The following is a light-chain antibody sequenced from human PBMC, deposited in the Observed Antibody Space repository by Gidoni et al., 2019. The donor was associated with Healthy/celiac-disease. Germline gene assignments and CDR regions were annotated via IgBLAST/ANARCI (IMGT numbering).Light chain of an antibody. J-gene: IGLJ1*01. V-gene: IGLV2-11*01. CDR2: DVS. CDR3: CSYAGSYTYV. CDR1: SSDVGGYNY. Sequence: QSALTQPRSASGSPGQSVTISCTGTSSDVGGYNYVSWYQQHPGKAPKLMIYDVSKRPSGVPGRFSGSKSGNTASLTISGLQAEDEADYYCCSYAGSYTYVFGTGTKVTVL.